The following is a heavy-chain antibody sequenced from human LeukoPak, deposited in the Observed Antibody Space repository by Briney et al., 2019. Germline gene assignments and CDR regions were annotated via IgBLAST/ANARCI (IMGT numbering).Heavy chain of an antibody. D-gene: IGHD5-24*01. CDR1: GYSFTSYW. Sequence: GESLKISCKGSGYSFTSYWIGWVRQMPGKGLEWMGIIYPGDSDTRYSPSFQGQVTISADKSISTAYLQWSSLKASDTAMYYCARPRWLQIPHGAFDIWGQGTMVTVSS. CDR3: ARPRWLQIPHGAFDI. CDR2: IYPGDSDT. J-gene: IGHJ3*02. V-gene: IGHV5-51*01.